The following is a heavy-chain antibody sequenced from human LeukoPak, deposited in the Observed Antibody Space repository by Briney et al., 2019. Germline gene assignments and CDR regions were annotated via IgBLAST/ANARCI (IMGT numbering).Heavy chain of an antibody. CDR3: AREWSHFGDY. V-gene: IGHV1-18*01. D-gene: IGHD3-3*02. J-gene: IGHJ4*02. CDR1: GYTFTSQG. Sequence: ASGKVSCKTSGYTFTSQGIYWVRQAPGQGLEYMGWISPYNGNTNYAQKLQGRVFMTTDTSTNTAYMELRSLRSDDTAVYYCAREWSHFGDYWGQGALVTVSS. CDR2: ISPYNGNT.